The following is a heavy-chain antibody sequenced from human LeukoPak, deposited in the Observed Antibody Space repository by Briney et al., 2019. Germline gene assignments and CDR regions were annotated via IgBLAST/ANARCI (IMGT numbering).Heavy chain of an antibody. CDR2: ISAHNGNT. D-gene: IGHD6-13*01. J-gene: IGHJ1*01. CDR1: GYTFTSYG. CDR3: ATTQGIAAAGRHQH. Sequence: ASVKVSCKASGYTFTSYGISWVRQAPGQGLEWMGWISAHNGNTNYAQKLQGRVTMTTDTSTSTAYMELRSLRSDDTAVYYCATTQGIAAAGRHQHWGQGTLVTVSS. V-gene: IGHV1-18*01.